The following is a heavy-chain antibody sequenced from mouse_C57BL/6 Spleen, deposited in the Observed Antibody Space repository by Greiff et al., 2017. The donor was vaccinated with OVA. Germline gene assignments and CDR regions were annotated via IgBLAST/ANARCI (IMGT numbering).Heavy chain of an antibody. D-gene: IGHD2-2*01. V-gene: IGHV14-1*01. CDR1: GFNIKDYY. J-gene: IGHJ3*01. Sequence: VQLKQSGAELVRPGASVKLSCTASGFNIKDYYMHWVKQRPEQGLEWIGRIDPEDGDTEYAPKFQGKATMTADTSSNTAYLQLSSLTSEDTAVYYCTTSHYGYPWFAYWGQGTLVTVSA. CDR2: IDPEDGDT. CDR3: TTSHYGYPWFAY.